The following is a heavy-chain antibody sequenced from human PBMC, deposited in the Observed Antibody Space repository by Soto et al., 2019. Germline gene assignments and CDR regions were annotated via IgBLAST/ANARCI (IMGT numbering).Heavy chain of an antibody. D-gene: IGHD3-22*01. J-gene: IGHJ3*02. CDR2: ISSSSSYT. CDR3: ASRYYDSSGYPHDVFDI. CDR1: GFTFSSYV. V-gene: IGHV3-21*04. Sequence: GGSLRLSCAASGFTFSSYVMHWVRQAPGKGLEWVAVISYISSSSSYTNYADSVKGRFTISRDNAKNSLYLQMNSLRAEDTAVYYCASRYYDSSGYPHDVFDIWGQGTMVTVSS.